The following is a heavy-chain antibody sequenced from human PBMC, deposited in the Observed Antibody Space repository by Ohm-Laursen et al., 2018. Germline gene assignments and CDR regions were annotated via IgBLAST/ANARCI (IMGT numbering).Heavy chain of an antibody. CDR2: ISSGSVTI. Sequence: SLSLSCSASGFTFTSFTMNWVRQAPGKGLEWISYISSGSVTIHYADSVRGRFTISRDNAKDSLFLQMNSLRAEDTAVYYCARDSSGSGGDSDYWGQGTLVTVSS. J-gene: IGHJ4*02. V-gene: IGHV3-48*04. CDR1: GFTFTSFT. CDR3: ARDSSGSGGDSDY. D-gene: IGHD3-10*01.